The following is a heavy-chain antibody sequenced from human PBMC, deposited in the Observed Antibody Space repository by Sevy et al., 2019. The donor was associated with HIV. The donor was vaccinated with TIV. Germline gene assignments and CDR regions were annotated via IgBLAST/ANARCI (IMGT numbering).Heavy chain of an antibody. CDR1: GFSFSSYG. V-gene: IGHV3-33*07. J-gene: IGHJ5*02. D-gene: IGHD4-4*01. CDR2: IWYDGSNK. Sequence: GGSLRLSCEASGFSFSSYGMYWVRQAPGKGLEWVATIWYDGSNKYYGDSVKGRFTISRDNSKNTLFLLMNSLRAEDTAVYYCARGYSKYLSWGQGTLVTVSS. CDR3: ARGYSKYLS.